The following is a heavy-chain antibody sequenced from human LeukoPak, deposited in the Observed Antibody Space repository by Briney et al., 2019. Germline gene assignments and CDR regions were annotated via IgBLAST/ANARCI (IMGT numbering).Heavy chain of an antibody. Sequence: QPGGSLRLSCAASGFTFSSYSMNWVRQAPGKGREWVSYISSSSSTIYYADSVKGRFTISRDNAKNSLYLQMNSLRAEDTAVYYCARDIRGGDSGYCWGQGTLVTVSS. CDR2: ISSSSSTI. CDR3: ARDIRGGDSGYC. V-gene: IGHV3-48*01. J-gene: IGHJ4*02. D-gene: IGHD2-21*02. CDR1: GFTFSSYS.